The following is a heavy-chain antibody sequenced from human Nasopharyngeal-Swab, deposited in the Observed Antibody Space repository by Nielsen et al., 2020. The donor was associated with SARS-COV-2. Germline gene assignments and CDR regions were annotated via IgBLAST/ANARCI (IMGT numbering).Heavy chain of an antibody. Sequence: GESLKISCAASGFIFSSRRMSWVRQAPGKGLEWVADITEDGSEKYYVDSVNGRFTISRDNAKTSVSLQMNSLRAEDTAVYYCAKRVNFPNWNAFETWGQGTMVTVSS. V-gene: IGHV3-7*02. CDR3: AKRVNFPNWNAFET. D-gene: IGHD1-1*01. CDR1: GFIFSSRR. CDR2: ITEDGSEK. J-gene: IGHJ3*02.